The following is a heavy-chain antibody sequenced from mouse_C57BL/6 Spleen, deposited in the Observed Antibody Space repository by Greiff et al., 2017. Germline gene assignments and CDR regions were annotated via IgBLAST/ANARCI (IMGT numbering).Heavy chain of an antibody. V-gene: IGHV3-1*01. CDR2: ISYSGST. Sequence: ESGPGMVKPSQSLSLTCTVTGYSITSGYDWHWIRHFPGNKLEWMGYISYSGSTNYNPSLKSRISITHDTSKNHFFLKLNSVTTEDTATYYCARASQFLYFDYWGQGTTLTVSS. CDR1: GYSITSGYD. J-gene: IGHJ2*01. CDR3: ARASQFLYFDY.